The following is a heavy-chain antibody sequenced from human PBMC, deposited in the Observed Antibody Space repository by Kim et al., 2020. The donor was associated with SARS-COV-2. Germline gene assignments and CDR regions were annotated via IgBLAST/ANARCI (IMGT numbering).Heavy chain of an antibody. V-gene: IGHV4-30-2*01. CDR3: ARGYGSGSPYGMDV. D-gene: IGHD3-10*01. Sequence: NPALQSRVTKSVDRAKNQFALKLSSVTAADTAVYYWARGYGSGSPYGMDVWGQGTTVTVSS. J-gene: IGHJ6*02.